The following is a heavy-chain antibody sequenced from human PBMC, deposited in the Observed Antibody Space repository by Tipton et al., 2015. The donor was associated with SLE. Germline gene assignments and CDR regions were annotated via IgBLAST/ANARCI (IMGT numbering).Heavy chain of an antibody. CDR2: IYYSGTT. CDR1: GDSISSSTYY. V-gene: IGHV4-39*07. CDR3: ARTQGLCTNGICYISFDP. Sequence: TLSLTCTVSGDSISSSTYYWGWIRQPPGKGLEWIGTIYYSGTTHYNPSLKSRVSISADTSRNQFSLKLTSVTAADTAMYYCARTQGLCTNGICYISFDPWGRGTLVTVSS. D-gene: IGHD2-8*01. J-gene: IGHJ5*02.